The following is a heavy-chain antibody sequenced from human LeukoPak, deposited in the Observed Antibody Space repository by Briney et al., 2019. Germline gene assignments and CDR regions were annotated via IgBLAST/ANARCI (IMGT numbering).Heavy chain of an antibody. CDR3: AREKAVAYNWFDP. D-gene: IGHD6-19*01. CDR2: INPNSGGT. CDR1: GYTFTSYG. Sequence: ASVKVSCKASGYTFTSYGISWVRQAPGQGLEWMGWINPNSGGTNYAQKFQGRVTMTRDTSISTAYMELSRLRSDDTAVYYCAREKAVAYNWFDPWGQGTLVTVSS. V-gene: IGHV1-2*02. J-gene: IGHJ5*02.